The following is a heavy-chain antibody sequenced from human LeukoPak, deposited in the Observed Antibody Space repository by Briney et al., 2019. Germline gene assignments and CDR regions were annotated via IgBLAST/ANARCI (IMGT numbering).Heavy chain of an antibody. V-gene: IGHV4-39*07. J-gene: IGHJ4*02. CDR1: GGSISSSSYY. CDR3: ARLDYYDSSGYPTPLYYFDY. Sequence: SETLSLTCTVSGGSISSSSYYWGWIRQPPGKGLEWIGSIYYSGSTYYNPSLKSRVTISVDTSKNQFSLKLSSVTAADTAVYYCARLDYYDSSGYPTPLYYFDYWGQGTLVTVSS. CDR2: IYYSGST. D-gene: IGHD3-22*01.